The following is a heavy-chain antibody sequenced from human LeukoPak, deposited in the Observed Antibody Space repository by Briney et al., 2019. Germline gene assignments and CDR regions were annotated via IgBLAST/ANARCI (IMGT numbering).Heavy chain of an antibody. V-gene: IGHV3-9*01. J-gene: IGHJ4*02. Sequence: GRSLRLSCAASGFTFDDYAMHWVRQAPGKGLEWVSGISWNSGSIGYADSVKGRFTISRDNAKNSLHLQMNRLRAEDTAVYYCARVGGYSYDLDYCGQGTLVTVSS. CDR2: ISWNSGSI. CDR1: GFTFDDYA. CDR3: ARVGGYSYDLDY. D-gene: IGHD5-18*01.